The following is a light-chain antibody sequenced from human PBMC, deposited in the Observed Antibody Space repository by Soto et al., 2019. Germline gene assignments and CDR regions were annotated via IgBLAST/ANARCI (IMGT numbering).Light chain of an antibody. Sequence: DIQMTQSPSSLSASVGDRVTITCRASQGIIAYVAWFQQKPGKAPKLLIYAASTLQSGVPSRFSGSGSGTDFTLTISSLQPEDVATYYCQTYNTSPQTFGQGTKVEIK. CDR3: QTYNTSPQT. CDR2: AAS. J-gene: IGKJ1*01. CDR1: QGIIAY. V-gene: IGKV1-27*01.